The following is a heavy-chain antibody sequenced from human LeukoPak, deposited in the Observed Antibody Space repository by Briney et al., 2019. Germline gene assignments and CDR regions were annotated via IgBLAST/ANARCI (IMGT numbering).Heavy chain of an antibody. Sequence: ASVKVSCKASGDTFTTHGVNWVRQATGQGLEWMGWMNPNSGNTGYAQKFQGRVTMTRNTSISTAYMVLSSLRSDDTAVYYCVRTAGIFWSGAYYFDSWGQGTLVTVSS. D-gene: IGHD3-3*01. CDR3: VRTAGIFWSGAYYFDS. CDR1: GDTFTTHG. CDR2: MNPNSGNT. V-gene: IGHV1-8*01. J-gene: IGHJ4*02.